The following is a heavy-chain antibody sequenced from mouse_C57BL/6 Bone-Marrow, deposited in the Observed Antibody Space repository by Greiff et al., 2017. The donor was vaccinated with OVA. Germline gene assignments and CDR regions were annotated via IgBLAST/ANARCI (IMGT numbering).Heavy chain of an antibody. CDR2: IWSGGST. CDR1: GFSLTSYG. V-gene: IGHV2-2*01. D-gene: IGHD2-5*01. J-gene: IGHJ4*01. Sequence: VQLVESGPGLVQPSQSLSITCTVSGFSLTSYGVHWVRQSPGKGLEWLGVIWSGGSTDYNAAFISRLSISKDNSKSQVFFKMNSLQADDTAIYYCARNEGSYYSNPYAMDYWGQGTSVTVSS. CDR3: ARNEGSYYSNPYAMDY.